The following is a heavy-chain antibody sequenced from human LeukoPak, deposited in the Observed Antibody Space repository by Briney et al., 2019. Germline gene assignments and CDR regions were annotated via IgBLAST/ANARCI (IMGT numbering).Heavy chain of an antibody. Sequence: GGSLRLSCAASGFTFSSYSMNWVRQAPGKGLEWVSSISSSSSYIYYADSVKGRFTISRDNAKNSLYLQMNSLRAEDTAVYYCARESGSSSWYSYYYYMDVWGKGTTVTVSS. CDR1: GFTFSSYS. D-gene: IGHD6-13*01. J-gene: IGHJ6*03. CDR3: ARESGSSSWYSYYYYMDV. CDR2: ISSSSSYI. V-gene: IGHV3-21*01.